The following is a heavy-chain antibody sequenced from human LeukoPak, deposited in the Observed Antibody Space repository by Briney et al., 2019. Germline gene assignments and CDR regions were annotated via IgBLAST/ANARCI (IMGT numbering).Heavy chain of an antibody. CDR2: IYSGGST. J-gene: IGHJ2*01. CDR3: ARRPLPMTRGGSHGQYSYWYFDL. V-gene: IGHV3-66*04. D-gene: IGHD1-26*01. CDR1: GFTVSSNY. Sequence: PGGSLRLSCAASGFTVSSNYMSWVRQAPGKGLEWVSVIYSGGSTYYADSVKGRFTISRDNSKNTLYLQMNSLRAEDTAVYYCARRPLPMTRGGSHGQYSYWYFDLWGRGTLVTVSS.